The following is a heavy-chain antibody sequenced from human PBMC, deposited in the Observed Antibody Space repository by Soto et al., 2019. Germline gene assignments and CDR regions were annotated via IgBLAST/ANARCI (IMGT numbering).Heavy chain of an antibody. Sequence: GGSLRLSCAASGFTFSSYWMHWVRQAPGKGLVWVSRINSDGSSTSYADSVKGRFTISRDNAKNTLYLQMNSLRAEDTAVYYCARDFLSSSSGYYYYYMDVWGKGTTVTVSS. CDR1: GFTFSSYW. V-gene: IGHV3-74*01. D-gene: IGHD6-6*01. J-gene: IGHJ6*03. CDR2: INSDGSST. CDR3: ARDFLSSSSGYYYYYMDV.